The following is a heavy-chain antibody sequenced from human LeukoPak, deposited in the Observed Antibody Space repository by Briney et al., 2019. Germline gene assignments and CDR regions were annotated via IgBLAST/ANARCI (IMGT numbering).Heavy chain of an antibody. Sequence: TGGSLRLSGAASGFTLSNYLMAWVRQTPGKGLEWVANIKEDGSDEYYVDSVKGRCTISRDNAKNSLYLQMNSLRAEDTAVYYCARGGHYSDSGGYYHDAFDIWGRGTVVTVSS. CDR2: IKEDGSDE. D-gene: IGHD3-22*01. V-gene: IGHV3-7*04. J-gene: IGHJ3*02. CDR3: ARGGHYSDSGGYYHDAFDI. CDR1: GFTLSNYL.